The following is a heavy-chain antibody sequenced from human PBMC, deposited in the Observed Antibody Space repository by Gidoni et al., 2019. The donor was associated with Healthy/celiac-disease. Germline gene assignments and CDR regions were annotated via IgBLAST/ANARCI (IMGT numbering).Heavy chain of an antibody. CDR2: IWYDGSNK. V-gene: IGHV3-33*01. CDR3: AREGGCSGGSCYSGIDY. J-gene: IGHJ4*02. D-gene: IGHD2-15*01. CDR1: GFTFICYC. Sequence: QVQLVESGGRVVQPGRSLRLSCAASGFTFICYCMHWVRQAPGKGLEWVAVIWYDGSNKYYADSGKGRFNISRDNSKNTLYRQMNSLRAEDTAVYYCAREGGCSGGSCYSGIDYWGQGTLVTVSS.